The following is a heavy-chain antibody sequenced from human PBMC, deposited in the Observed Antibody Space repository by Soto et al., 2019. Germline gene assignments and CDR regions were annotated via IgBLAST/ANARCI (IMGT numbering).Heavy chain of an antibody. CDR1: GLSFSNSEVG. CDR2: IYWDDDK. V-gene: IGHV2-5*02. Sequence: QNTLKESGPALVKPTQTLTLTCTFSGLSFSNSEVGVGWIRQPPGKAPEWLAVIYWDDDKRYRPSLKSRLTITKDTSKNQVVLTMTNMAPVDTATYYCAHRRVGSYGLFDPWGQGKLVTVSS. J-gene: IGHJ5*02. D-gene: IGHD3-10*01. CDR3: AHRRVGSYGLFDP.